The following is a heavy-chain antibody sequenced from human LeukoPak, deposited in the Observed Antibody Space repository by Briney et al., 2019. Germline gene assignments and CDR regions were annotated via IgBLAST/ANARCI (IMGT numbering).Heavy chain of an antibody. CDR1: GFTFSRHW. CDR3: ARGPDYGDRLDFFDY. CDR2: IKQDGSQ. D-gene: IGHD4-17*01. Sequence: GGSLRLSCAASGFTFSRHWMGWVSQDPGKGPEWVASIKQDGSQYYVDSVKGRFIISRDNAKNSLYLQMNSLRAEDTAVYSCARGPDYGDRLDFFDYWGQGTLVTVSS. J-gene: IGHJ4*02. V-gene: IGHV3-7*01.